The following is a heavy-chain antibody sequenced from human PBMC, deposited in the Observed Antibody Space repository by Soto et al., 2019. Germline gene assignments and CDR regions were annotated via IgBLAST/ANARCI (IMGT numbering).Heavy chain of an antibody. CDR1: GFTFSSYG. J-gene: IGHJ4*02. V-gene: IGHV3-30*18. CDR3: AKAVEYSSSGGLFDY. CDR2: ISYDGSNK. Sequence: QVQLVESGGGVVQPGRSLRLSCAASGFTFSSYGMHWVRHAPGKGLEWVAVISYDGSNKYYADSVKGRFTISRDNSKNTLYLQMNSLRAEDTAVYYCAKAVEYSSSGGLFDYWGQGTLVTVSS. D-gene: IGHD6-6*01.